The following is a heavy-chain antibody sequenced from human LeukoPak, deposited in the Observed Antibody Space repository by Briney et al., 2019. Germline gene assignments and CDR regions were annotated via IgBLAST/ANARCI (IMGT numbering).Heavy chain of an antibody. J-gene: IGHJ4*02. CDR3: AKGWGTAMPFGY. V-gene: IGHV3-30*18. D-gene: IGHD5-18*01. CDR2: ISYDGSNK. CDR1: GLTFVAYA. Sequence: GGSWSLSVAAPGLTFVAYASHWFRRAPGKGLGGVAVISYDGSNKYYADSVKGRFTISRDNSKNTLYLQMNSLRAEDTAVYYCAKGWGTAMPFGYWGQGTLVTVSS.